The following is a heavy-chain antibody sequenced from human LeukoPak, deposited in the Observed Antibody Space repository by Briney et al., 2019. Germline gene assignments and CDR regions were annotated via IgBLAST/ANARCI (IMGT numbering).Heavy chain of an antibody. CDR3: ARGYYYDSSGD. J-gene: IGHJ4*02. CDR1: GFTFSSYA. D-gene: IGHD3-22*01. V-gene: IGHV3-30*04. CDR2: ISYDGSNK. Sequence: GGSLRLSCAASGFTFSSYAMHWVRQAPGKGLEWVAVISYDGSNKYYADSVKGRFTISRDNSKNTLYLQMNSLRAEDTAVYYCARGYYYDSSGDWGQGTLVTVSS.